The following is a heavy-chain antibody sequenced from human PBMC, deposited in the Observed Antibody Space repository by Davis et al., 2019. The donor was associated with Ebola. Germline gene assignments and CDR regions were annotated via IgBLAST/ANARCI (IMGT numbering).Heavy chain of an antibody. CDR3: ARTFTVDTPIIDY. CDR1: GGSISSSSYY. Sequence: GSLRLSCTVSGGSISSSSYYWGWIRQPPGKGLEWIGSIYYSGSTYYNPSLKSRVTISVDRSKNQFSLKLSSVTAADTAVYYCARTFTVDTPIIDYWGQGALVTVSS. CDR2: IYYSGST. D-gene: IGHD5-18*01. V-gene: IGHV4-39*07. J-gene: IGHJ4*02.